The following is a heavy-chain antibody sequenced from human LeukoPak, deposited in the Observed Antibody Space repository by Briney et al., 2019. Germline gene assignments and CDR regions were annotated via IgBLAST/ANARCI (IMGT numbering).Heavy chain of an antibody. CDR2: IYYSGST. J-gene: IGHJ6*02. Sequence: SETLSLTCTVSGGSVGSGSYYWSWIRQPPGTGLEWIGYIYYSGSTNYNPSLKSRVTISVDTSKNQFSLKLSSVTAADTAVYYCARWEWLRTYGMDVWGQGTTVTVSS. CDR3: ARWEWLRTYGMDV. V-gene: IGHV4-61*01. D-gene: IGHD5-12*01. CDR1: GGSVGSGSYY.